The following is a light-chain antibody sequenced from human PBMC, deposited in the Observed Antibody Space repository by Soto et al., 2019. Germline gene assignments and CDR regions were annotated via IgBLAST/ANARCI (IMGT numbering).Light chain of an antibody. V-gene: IGKV3D-20*02. CDR1: QSVSNNY. CDR3: QQRSNWPPIT. Sequence: EIVLTQSPGTLSLSPGERATLSCRASQSVSNNYLAWYQQKPDQAPRLLIYGASNRATGIPDRFSGSGSGTDFTLTISRLEPEDFAVYYCQQRSNWPPITFGQGTRLENK. CDR2: GAS. J-gene: IGKJ5*01.